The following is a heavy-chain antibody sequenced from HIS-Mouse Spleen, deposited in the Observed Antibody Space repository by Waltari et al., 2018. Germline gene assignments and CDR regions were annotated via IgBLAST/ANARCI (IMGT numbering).Heavy chain of an antibody. CDR1: VFPFCSSG. V-gene: IGHV3-30*18. CDR2: ISYDGSNK. J-gene: IGHJ4*02. Sequence: QVQLVESGGGVVQLGRSLRLSCAASVFPFCSSGMPWVRRAPGKGLEWVAVISYDGSNKYYADSVKGRFTISRDNSKNTLYLQMNSLRAEDTAVYYCAKDKHHAFDYWGQGTLVTVSS. CDR3: AKDKHHAFDY.